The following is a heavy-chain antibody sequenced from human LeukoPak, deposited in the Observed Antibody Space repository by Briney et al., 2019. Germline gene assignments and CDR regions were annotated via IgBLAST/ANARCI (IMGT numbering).Heavy chain of an antibody. D-gene: IGHD6-19*01. V-gene: IGHV3-48*01. CDR3: AKGAHQWLVRRGTRSPDSAGGDY. Sequence: GGSLRLSCAASGFTFSSYSMNWVRQAPGKGLEWVSYISSSSSTIYYADSVKGRFTISRDNAKNSLYLQMNSLRAEDTAVYYCAKGAHQWLVRRGTRSPDSAGGDYWGQGTLVTVSS. CDR1: GFTFSSYS. J-gene: IGHJ4*02. CDR2: ISSSSSTI.